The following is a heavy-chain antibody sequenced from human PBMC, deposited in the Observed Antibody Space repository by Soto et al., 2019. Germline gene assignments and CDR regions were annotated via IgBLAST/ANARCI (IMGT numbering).Heavy chain of an antibody. V-gene: IGHV4-39*01. D-gene: IGHD1-26*01. CDR2: IYHTGGS. CDR1: VGSISSSNYY. J-gene: IGHJ4*02. CDR3: LRHAQWVGPNVY. Sequence: QLQLQESGPGLVKPSETLSLTCSVSVGSISSSNYYWAWIRQPPGKGLEWIGGIYHTGGSYYNSSLTPRVTLSVDTSKNQLSLMQNSVTAADTALYYCLRHAQWVGPNVYWGRGALVTVSS.